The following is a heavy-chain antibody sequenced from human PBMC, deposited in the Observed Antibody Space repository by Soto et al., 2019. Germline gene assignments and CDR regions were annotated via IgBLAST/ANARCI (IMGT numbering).Heavy chain of an antibody. V-gene: IGHV5-51*01. CDR1: GYSFTNYW. J-gene: IGHJ2*01. D-gene: IGHD2-21*02. Sequence: EVQLVQSGAELRKPGESLKISCKGSGYSFTNYWTGWVRQKPGKGLEWMGTIFPGDSDTRYSPSFQGQVTISADRSTSTAYLQWNSLKAADTAMYYRARPNQPSFGRDSYKVLGYWYFDLWGRGTLVTVSS. CDR2: IFPGDSDT. CDR3: ARPNQPSFGRDSYKVLGYWYFDL.